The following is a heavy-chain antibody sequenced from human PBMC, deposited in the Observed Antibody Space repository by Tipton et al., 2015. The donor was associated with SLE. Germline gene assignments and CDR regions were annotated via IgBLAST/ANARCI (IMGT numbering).Heavy chain of an antibody. J-gene: IGHJ2*01. Sequence: SLRLSCAASGITVSSSYMSWVRQAPGKGLEWVSTFYSDDTSYYADSVKGRFTISRDNSKNMLYLQMNSLRAEDTALYYCAKDIMGGPYWYFDLWGRGTLVTVSS. CDR2: FYSDDTS. CDR3: AKDIMGGPYWYFDL. V-gene: IGHV3-53*01. CDR1: GITVSSSY. D-gene: IGHD2-8*01.